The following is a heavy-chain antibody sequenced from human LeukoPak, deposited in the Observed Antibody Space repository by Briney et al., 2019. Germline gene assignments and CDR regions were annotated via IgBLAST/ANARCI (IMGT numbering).Heavy chain of an antibody. Sequence: GGSLRLSCGASGFTFSSNAMSWVRQAPGKGLEWVSAISTSGASTHYADSVKGRFTISRDNSQNILYLQLSNLRAEDTAVYYCAKRDYYDSSGFSPLFQHWGPGTLVTVSS. CDR3: AKRDYYDSSGFSPLFQH. CDR1: GFTFSSNA. V-gene: IGHV3-23*01. J-gene: IGHJ1*01. D-gene: IGHD3-22*01. CDR2: ISTSGAST.